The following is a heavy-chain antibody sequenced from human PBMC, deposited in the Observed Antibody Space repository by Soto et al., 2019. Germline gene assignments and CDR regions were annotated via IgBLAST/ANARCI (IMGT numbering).Heavy chain of an antibody. Sequence: QVQLQESGPGLVRPSQTLSLTCTVSGASISSGGYYWGWIRQHPGKGLEYIAYMYYSGSTYYNPSLKSRVTMSVDASKNQFSLKLSSVTAADTAVYYCARSRQTVTSRFDFWGQGALVTVSS. CDR3: ARSRQTVTSRFDF. CDR2: MYYSGST. D-gene: IGHD4-17*01. CDR1: GASISSGGYY. J-gene: IGHJ4*02. V-gene: IGHV4-31*03.